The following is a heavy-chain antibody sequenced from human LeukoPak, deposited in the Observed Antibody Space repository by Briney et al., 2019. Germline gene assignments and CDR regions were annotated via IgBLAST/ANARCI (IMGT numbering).Heavy chain of an antibody. CDR3: AKEVFRGYCSGGSCSGGSNY. V-gene: IGHV3-23*01. J-gene: IGHJ4*02. CDR1: GFTFSSYA. D-gene: IGHD2-15*01. Sequence: GGSLRLSCVASGFTFSSYAMSWVRQAPGKGLEWVSAISGSGGSTYYADSVKGRFTISRDNSKNTLYLQMNSLRAEDTAVYYCAKEVFRGYCSGGSCSGGSNYWGQGTLVTVSS. CDR2: ISGSGGST.